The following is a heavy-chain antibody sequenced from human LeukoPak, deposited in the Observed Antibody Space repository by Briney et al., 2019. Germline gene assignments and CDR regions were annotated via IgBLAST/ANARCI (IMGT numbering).Heavy chain of an antibody. D-gene: IGHD4-17*01. J-gene: IGHJ4*02. CDR3: AKDRASGLRSYIFDY. V-gene: IGHV1-46*01. Sequence: ASVKVSCKASGYTFTSYYMHWVRQAPGQGLEWMGIINPSGGSTSYAQKFQGRVTMTRDTSTSTVYMELSSLRSEDTAVYYCAKDRASGLRSYIFDYWGQGTLVTVSS. CDR1: GYTFTSYY. CDR2: INPSGGST.